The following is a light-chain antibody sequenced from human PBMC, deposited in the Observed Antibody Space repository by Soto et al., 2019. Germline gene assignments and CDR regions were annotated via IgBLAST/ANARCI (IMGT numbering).Light chain of an antibody. CDR2: GAS. CDR1: QTVRDN. J-gene: IGKJ4*01. V-gene: IGKV3D-15*03. CDR3: QQYNISPLT. Sequence: EIVMTQSPATLSVSPGERATLSCRASQTVRDNLAWYQQKPGQAPRLLIYGASIRATGIPARFSGSGSGTEFTLTIDTLQSEDFAVYYCQQYNISPLTFGGGTKVEIK.